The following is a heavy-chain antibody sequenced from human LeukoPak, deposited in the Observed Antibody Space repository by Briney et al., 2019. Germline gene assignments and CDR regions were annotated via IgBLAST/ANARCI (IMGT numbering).Heavy chain of an antibody. J-gene: IGHJ6*03. V-gene: IGHV1-2*02. Sequence: ASVKVSCKASGYTFTGYYMHWVRQAPGQGLEWMGWINPNSGGTNYAQKFQGRVTMTRDTSISTAYMELSRLRSDDTAVYYCASCANSSSFRPYYYYYMDVWGKGTTVTVSS. CDR3: ASCANSSSFRPYYYYYMDV. CDR1: GYTFTGYY. D-gene: IGHD6-6*01. CDR2: INPNSGGT.